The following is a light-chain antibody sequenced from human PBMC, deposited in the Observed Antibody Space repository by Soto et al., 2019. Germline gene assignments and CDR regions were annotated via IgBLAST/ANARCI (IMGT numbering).Light chain of an antibody. V-gene: IGKV3D-15*01. CDR3: QQYKNWPLYT. Sequence: EVVMTQSPATLSVSPGERATLSCRASQSVSSNLAWYQQKPGQAPRPLIYGASTRATGITARFSGSGSGTEFTLTISSLKSEDFAVYYCQQYKNWPLYTLRQGTKREIK. J-gene: IGKJ2*01. CDR2: GAS. CDR1: QSVSSN.